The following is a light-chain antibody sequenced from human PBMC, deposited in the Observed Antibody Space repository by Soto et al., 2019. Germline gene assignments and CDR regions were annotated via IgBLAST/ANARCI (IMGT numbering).Light chain of an antibody. CDR2: GPS. Sequence: EIVLTQSPATLSVSPGARATLSCRASQSISTNLAWYQQKPGQAPSLLIYGPSTRAPGIPARFSGSGSGTEFTLTISSLQSEDFAIYYCQQYNNWPPWTFGQGTKVEV. J-gene: IGKJ1*01. CDR1: QSISTN. V-gene: IGKV3-15*01. CDR3: QQYNNWPPWT.